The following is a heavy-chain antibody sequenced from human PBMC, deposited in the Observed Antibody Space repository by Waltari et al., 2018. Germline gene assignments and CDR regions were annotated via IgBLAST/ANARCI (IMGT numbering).Heavy chain of an antibody. J-gene: IGHJ4*02. V-gene: IGHV4-59*10. D-gene: IGHD6-6*01. CDR3: AREYSSSSAFGY. CDR2: IYTSGST. Sequence: QWGAGLLKPSETLSLTCAVYGGSISSYYWSWIRQPAGKGLEWIGRIYTSGSTNYNPSLKSRVTMSVDTSKNQFSLKLSSVTAADTAVYYCAREYSSSSAFGYWGQGTLVTVSS. CDR1: GGSISSYY.